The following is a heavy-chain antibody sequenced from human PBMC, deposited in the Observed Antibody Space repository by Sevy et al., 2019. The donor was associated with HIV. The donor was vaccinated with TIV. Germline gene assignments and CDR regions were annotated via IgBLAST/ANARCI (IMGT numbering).Heavy chain of an antibody. CDR2: ISYDGSNK. V-gene: IGHV3-30-3*01. D-gene: IGHD6-13*01. J-gene: IGHJ4*02. CDR3: ARRRSSSSWYGGLDY. Sequence: GGSLRLSCAASGFTFNSHALHWVRQAPGKGLEWVAVISYDGSNKYYADSVKGRFTISRDNSKNTLYLQMNSLRAEDTAVYYCARRRSSSSWYGGLDYWGQGTLVTVSS. CDR1: GFTFNSHA.